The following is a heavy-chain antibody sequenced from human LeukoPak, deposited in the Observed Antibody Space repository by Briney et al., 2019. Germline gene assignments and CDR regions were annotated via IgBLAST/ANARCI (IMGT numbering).Heavy chain of an antibody. D-gene: IGHD5-12*01. CDR2: IYHSGST. CDR3: ARDGYSGNDGL. J-gene: IGHJ4*02. V-gene: IGHV4-59*01. CDR1: GGSISTYY. Sequence: SETLSLTCTVSGGSISTYYWSWIRQPPGKGLEWIGYIYHSGSTKYNPSLRSRVTISVDTSKNQFSLKLSSVTAADTAVYYCARDGYSGNDGLWGQGTLVTVSS.